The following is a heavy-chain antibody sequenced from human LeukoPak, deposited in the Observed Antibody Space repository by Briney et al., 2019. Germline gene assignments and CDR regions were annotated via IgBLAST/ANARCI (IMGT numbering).Heavy chain of an antibody. J-gene: IGHJ4*02. V-gene: IGHV4-59*01. CDR3: ARDYGSGSFDY. CDR1: GGSISSYY. CDR2: IYYSGST. Sequence: SETLSLTCTVSGGSISSYYWSWIRQPPGKGLGWIGYIYYSGSTNYNPSLKSRVTISVDTSKNQFSLKLSSVTAADTAVYYCARDYGSGSFDYWGQGTLVTVSS. D-gene: IGHD3-10*01.